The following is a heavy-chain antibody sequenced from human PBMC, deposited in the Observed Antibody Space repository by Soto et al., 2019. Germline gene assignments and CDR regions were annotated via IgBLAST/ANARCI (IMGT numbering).Heavy chain of an antibody. CDR1: GFTFSSYN. V-gene: IGHV3-21*01. CDR2: ISGSSSYI. D-gene: IGHD3-22*01. CDR3: ARVVYYDSSGYQY. J-gene: IGHJ4*02. Sequence: LRLSCAASGFTFSSYNMNWVRQAPGKGLEWVSSISGSSSYIYYADSVKGRFTISRDNAKNSLYLQMNSLRAEDTAVYYCARVVYYDSSGYQYWGQGTLVTVSS.